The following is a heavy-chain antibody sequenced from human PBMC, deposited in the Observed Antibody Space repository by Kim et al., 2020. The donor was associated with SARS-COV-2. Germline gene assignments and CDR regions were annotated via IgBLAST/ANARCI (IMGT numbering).Heavy chain of an antibody. CDR1: GGSISSYY. CDR2: IYYSRST. D-gene: IGHD4-17*01. Sequence: SETLSLTCTVSGGSISSYYWSWIRQPPGKGLEWLVYIYYSRSTNYNPSLKSRVTISVDTSKNQFSLKLSSVTAADTAVYYCARSQRGDYGDPRPPDYWGQATLLTVTS. J-gene: IGHJ4*02. CDR3: ARSQRGDYGDPRPPDY. V-gene: IGHV4-59*01.